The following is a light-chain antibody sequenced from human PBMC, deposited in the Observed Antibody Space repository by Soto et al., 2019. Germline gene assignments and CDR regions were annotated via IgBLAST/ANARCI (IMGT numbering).Light chain of an antibody. J-gene: IGKJ2*01. V-gene: IGKV3-11*01. CDR1: QSVSSY. Sequence: EIVLTQSPATLSLSPGERATLSCRASQSVSSYLAWYQQKPGQAPRLLIYDASNRATGIPARFSGSGSGTDFTLTISSLEPEDFAVYYCHQYNHWYTFGQGTKLETK. CDR2: DAS. CDR3: HQYNHWYT.